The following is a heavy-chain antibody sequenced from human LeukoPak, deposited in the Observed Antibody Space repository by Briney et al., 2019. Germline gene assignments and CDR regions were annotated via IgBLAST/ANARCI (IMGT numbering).Heavy chain of an antibody. CDR2: IRSTGSIT. J-gene: IGHJ3*02. Sequence: GGSLRLSCEGSGFTFSNYEMNWVRQAPGKGLEWLSFIRSTGSITRYAESVKGRFTVSRDNAKNSLYLQMNSLRAEDTAVYYCARDPRSPAQKSGTFDIWGQGTMVTVSS. D-gene: IGHD1-26*01. V-gene: IGHV3-48*03. CDR1: GFTFSNYE. CDR3: ARDPRSPAQKSGTFDI.